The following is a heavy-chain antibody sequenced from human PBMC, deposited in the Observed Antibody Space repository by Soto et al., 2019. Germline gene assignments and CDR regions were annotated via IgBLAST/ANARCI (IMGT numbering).Heavy chain of an antibody. Sequence: GGSLSLSCAGSGFTFSSYAMHWVRQAPGKGLEWVAVISYDGSNKYYADSVKGRFTISRDNSKNTLYLQMNSLRAEDTAVYYCARDPVPYCGGDCRTFDYWGQGTLVTVSS. V-gene: IGHV3-30-3*01. D-gene: IGHD2-21*02. J-gene: IGHJ4*02. CDR2: ISYDGSNK. CDR1: GFTFSSYA. CDR3: ARDPVPYCGGDCRTFDY.